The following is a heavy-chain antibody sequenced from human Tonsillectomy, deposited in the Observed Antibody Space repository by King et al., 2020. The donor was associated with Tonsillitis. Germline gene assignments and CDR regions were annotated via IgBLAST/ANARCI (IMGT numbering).Heavy chain of an antibody. CDR3: AKDMGVGATGDAFDI. V-gene: IGHV3-9*01. D-gene: IGHD1-26*01. J-gene: IGHJ3*02. Sequence: VQLVESGGGLEQPGRSLRLSCAASGFSFDDYAMHWVRQAPGKGLEWVSGISGNSGSIAYADSVKGRLTISRDNAKNSLYLHMNSLRAEDTALYHCAKDMGVGATGDAFDIWGQGTMVTVSS. CDR2: ISGNSGSI. CDR1: GFSFDDYA.